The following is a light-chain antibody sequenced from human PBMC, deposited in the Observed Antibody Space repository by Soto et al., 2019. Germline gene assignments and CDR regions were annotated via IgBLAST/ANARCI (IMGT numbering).Light chain of an antibody. CDR2: DVS. Sequence: QSVLTQPASVSGSPGQSITISCTGTSSDVGGYNYVSWYQHHPGKAPKLMIYDVSNRPSGVSNRFSGSKSGNTASLSISGLQPEDEADYYCSSYRTSNTRQIVCGPGTKVTV. J-gene: IGLJ1*01. CDR3: SSYRTSNTRQIV. CDR1: SSDVGGYNY. V-gene: IGLV2-14*03.